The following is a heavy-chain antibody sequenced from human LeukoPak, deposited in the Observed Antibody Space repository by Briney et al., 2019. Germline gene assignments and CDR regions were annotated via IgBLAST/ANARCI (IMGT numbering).Heavy chain of an antibody. D-gene: IGHD4-23*01. J-gene: IGHJ5*02. V-gene: IGHV3-53*01. CDR3: ARVGGMTTVVTSWFDP. CDR1: GFTVSSNY. Sequence: GGSLRLSCAASGFTVSSNYMSWVRQAPGKGLEWVSVIYSGGSTYYADSVKGRFTISRDNSKNTLYLQMNSLRAEDTAVYYCARVGGMTTVVTSWFDPWGQGTLVTVSS. CDR2: IYSGGST.